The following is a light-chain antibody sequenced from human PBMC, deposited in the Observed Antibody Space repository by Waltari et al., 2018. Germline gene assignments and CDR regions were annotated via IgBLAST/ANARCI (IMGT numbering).Light chain of an antibody. Sequence: AIQITQSPSSLPASTGDQFTITCRASQGISNYLEWSQQTPGKAPKLLIYDAATLQRGVPSRFSGSGTGTEFALTISCLQSEDFATFYCQQYYGYPLTFGPGTKVDVK. J-gene: IGKJ3*01. V-gene: IGKV1-8*01. CDR1: QGISNY. CDR2: DAA. CDR3: QQYYGYPLT.